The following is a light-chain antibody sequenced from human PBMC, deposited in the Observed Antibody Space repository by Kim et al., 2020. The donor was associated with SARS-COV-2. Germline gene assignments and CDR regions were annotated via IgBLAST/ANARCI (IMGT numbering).Light chain of an antibody. Sequence: EIVLTQSPGTLSLSTGERATLSCRASQSVSNSFLAWYQQKSGQAPRLLIYGASSRATDIPDRFSGSGSGTDFTLTISRLEPEDFAVYYCQQYGTSPWTFGQGTKVEIK. CDR2: GAS. CDR3: QQYGTSPWT. V-gene: IGKV3-20*01. CDR1: QSVSNSF. J-gene: IGKJ1*01.